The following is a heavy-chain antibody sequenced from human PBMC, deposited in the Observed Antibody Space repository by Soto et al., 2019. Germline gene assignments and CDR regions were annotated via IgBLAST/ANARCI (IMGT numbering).Heavy chain of an antibody. J-gene: IGHJ4*02. CDR3: ARGYCSSTSCYPRILSDY. CDR1: GYTFTSYG. D-gene: IGHD2-2*01. V-gene: IGHV1-18*01. Sequence: QVQLVQSGAEVKKPGASVKASCKASGYTFTSYGISWVRQAPGQGLEWMGWISAYNGNTNYAQKLQGRVTMTTDTSTSTAYMELRSLRSDDTAVYYCARGYCSSTSCYPRILSDYWGQGTLVTVSS. CDR2: ISAYNGNT.